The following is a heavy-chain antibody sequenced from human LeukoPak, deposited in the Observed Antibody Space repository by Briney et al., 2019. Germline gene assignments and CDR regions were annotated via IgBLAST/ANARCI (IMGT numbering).Heavy chain of an antibody. Sequence: ASVKLCCKASGGTFSSYAISWVRQAPEQGLERMGGIIPIFGTANYAQKFQGRVTITTDESTSTAYMELSSLRTEDTAVYNCVRLYSGSYLGAFDIWGQGTMVTVSS. CDR1: GGTFSSYA. D-gene: IGHD1-26*01. CDR3: VRLYSGSYLGAFDI. CDR2: IIPIFGTA. V-gene: IGHV1-69*05. J-gene: IGHJ3*02.